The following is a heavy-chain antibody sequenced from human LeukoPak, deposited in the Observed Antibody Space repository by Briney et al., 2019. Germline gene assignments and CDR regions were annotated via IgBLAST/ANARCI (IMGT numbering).Heavy chain of an antibody. CDR2: IKQDGSEK. Sequence: GGSLRLSCVASGFTSSIYWMSWVRQAPGKGLEWVASIKQDGSEKKYVDSVKGRFTISGDNAKNSVYLQMNSLRAEYTAVYYCAKLARSDDFDIWGQGTMVTVSS. J-gene: IGHJ3*02. CDR1: GFTSSIYW. V-gene: IGHV3-7*01. CDR3: AKLARSDDFDI.